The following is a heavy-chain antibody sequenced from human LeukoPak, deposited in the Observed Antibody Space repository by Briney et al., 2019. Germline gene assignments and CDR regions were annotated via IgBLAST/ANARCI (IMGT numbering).Heavy chain of an antibody. CDR1: GGSISSSNW. Sequence: SGTLSLTCTVSGGSISSSNWWSWVRQPPGKGLEWIGEIYYSGNTNYNPSLKSRVAISVDKSKNQFSLRLSSVTAADTAVYYCATWRTAKTGFDYWGQGTLVTVSS. CDR2: IYYSGNT. J-gene: IGHJ4*02. V-gene: IGHV4-4*02. CDR3: ATWRTAKTGFDY. D-gene: IGHD1-1*01.